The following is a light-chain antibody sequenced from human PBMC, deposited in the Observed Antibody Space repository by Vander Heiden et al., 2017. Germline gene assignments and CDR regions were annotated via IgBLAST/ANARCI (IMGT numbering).Light chain of an antibody. CDR3: QSADISGNYWV. CDR1: ALPKQY. CDR2: KDN. V-gene: IGLV3-25*03. Sequence: SYELTQPPSVSVSPGQTARITCSGDALPKQYAYWYQQQQGQAPIVVVYKDNERPSGIPDRFSGSSSGTTVTLTISGVQAEDEADYYCQSADISGNYWVFGGGTKLTVL. J-gene: IGLJ3*02.